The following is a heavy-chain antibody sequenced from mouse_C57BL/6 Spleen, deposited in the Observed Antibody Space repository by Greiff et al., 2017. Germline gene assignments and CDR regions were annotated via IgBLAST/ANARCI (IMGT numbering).Heavy chain of an antibody. J-gene: IGHJ3*01. CDR3: ARYDVGFAY. Sequence: VQLQQSGAELVKPGASVKISCKASGYAFSSYWMNWVKQRPGKGLEWIGQIYPGNGDTNYNGKFKGKATLTADKSSSPAYMKLSSLTSEDSAFYICARYDVGFAYWGKGALVTVAA. CDR1: GYAFSSYW. V-gene: IGHV1-80*01. D-gene: IGHD2-10*02. CDR2: IYPGNGDT.